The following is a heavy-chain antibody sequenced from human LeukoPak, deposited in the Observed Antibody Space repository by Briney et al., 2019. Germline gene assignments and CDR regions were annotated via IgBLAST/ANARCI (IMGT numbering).Heavy chain of an antibody. CDR2: IYSGGST. V-gene: IGHV3-66*02. J-gene: IGHJ3*02. CDR1: GFTVSSNY. Sequence: GGSLRLSCAASGFTVSSNYMSWVRQAPGKGLECVSVIYSGGSTYYADSVKGRFTISIDNSKNTLYLQMNSLRAEDTAVYYCARDGLQDDYDAFDIWGQGTMVTVSS. CDR3: ARDGLQDDYDAFDI. D-gene: IGHD5-24*01.